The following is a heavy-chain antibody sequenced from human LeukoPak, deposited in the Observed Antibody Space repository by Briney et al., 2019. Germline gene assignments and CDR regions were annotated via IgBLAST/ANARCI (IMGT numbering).Heavy chain of an antibody. CDR3: ARDNSVGDSAWWFDP. D-gene: IGHD5-12*01. Sequence: EASVKVSCKASGYTFTGYYMHWVRQAPGQGLEWMGWINPNSGGTNYAQKFQGRVTMTRDTSISTDYMEVSSLRSEDTAVYYCARDNSVGDSAWWFDPWGQGTLVTVSS. CDR2: INPNSGGT. J-gene: IGHJ5*02. V-gene: IGHV1-2*02. CDR1: GYTFTGYY.